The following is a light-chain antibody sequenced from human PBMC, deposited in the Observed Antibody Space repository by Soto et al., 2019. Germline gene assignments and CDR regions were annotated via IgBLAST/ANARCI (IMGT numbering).Light chain of an antibody. CDR3: QQYNNWPPWT. J-gene: IGKJ1*01. Sequence: EIVLTQSPATLSLSPGERATLSCRASQSVSSYLAWHQQKPGQAPRLLIYGTSTRVTGIPARFSGSGSGTEFTLTISSLQSEDFAVYYCQQYNNWPPWTFGQGTKGDIK. CDR1: QSVSSY. CDR2: GTS. V-gene: IGKV3-15*01.